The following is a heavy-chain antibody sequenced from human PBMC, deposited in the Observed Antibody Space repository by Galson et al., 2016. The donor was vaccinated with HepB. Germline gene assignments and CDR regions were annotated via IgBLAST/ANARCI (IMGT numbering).Heavy chain of an antibody. V-gene: IGHV3-33*08. J-gene: IGHJ6*02. CDR1: GLTFSSYK. CDR2: IWYDGSNK. Sequence: SLRLSCAASGLTFSSYKMHWVRQAPGRGLEWMAVIWYDGSNKYYADSVKGRFTISRDNSKNTLYLQVDSLRVEDTAVYYCARGKDALDVWGQGTTVTVSS. CDR3: ARGKDALDV.